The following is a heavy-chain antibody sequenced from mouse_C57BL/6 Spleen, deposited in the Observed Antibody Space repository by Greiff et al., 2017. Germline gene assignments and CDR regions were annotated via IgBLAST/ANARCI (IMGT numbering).Heavy chain of an antibody. D-gene: IGHD2-4*01. CDR2: ISNGGGST. V-gene: IGHV5-12*01. CDR3: ARSYDYDGYFDV. Sequence: EVKLQESGGGLVQPGGSLKLSCAASGFTFSDYYMYWVRQTPEKRLEWVAYISNGGGSTYYPDTVKGRFTISRDNAKNTLYLQMSRLKSEDTAMYYCARSYDYDGYFDVWGTGTTVTVSS. CDR1: GFTFSDYY. J-gene: IGHJ1*03.